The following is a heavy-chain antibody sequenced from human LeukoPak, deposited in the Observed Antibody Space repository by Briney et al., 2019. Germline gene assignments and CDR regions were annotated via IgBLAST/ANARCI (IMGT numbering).Heavy chain of an antibody. Sequence: SETLSLTCTVSGGSLSSYYWSWIRQPPGKGLEWIGYIYYSGSTNYNPSLKSRVTISVDTSKNQFSLKLSSVTAADTAVYYCARLATGGNSFYYYYMDVWGKGTTVTVSS. CDR2: IYYSGST. V-gene: IGHV4-59*12. CDR1: GGSLSSYY. D-gene: IGHD4-23*01. CDR3: ARLATGGNSFYYYYMDV. J-gene: IGHJ6*03.